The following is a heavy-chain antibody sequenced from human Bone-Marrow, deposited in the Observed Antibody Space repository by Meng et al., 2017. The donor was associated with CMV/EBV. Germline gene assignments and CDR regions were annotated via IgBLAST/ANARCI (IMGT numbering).Heavy chain of an antibody. CDR1: GFTFSSYA. J-gene: IGHJ6*02. Sequence: GESLKISCAASGFTFSSYAMHWVRQAPGKGLEWVAVISYDGSNKYYADSVKGRFTISRDDSKNTAYLQMNSLKTEDTAVYYCTRPFSGSYYYYGMDVWGQGTTVTVSS. V-gene: IGHV3-30*04. CDR3: TRPFSGSYYYYGMDV. CDR2: ISYDGSNK. D-gene: IGHD1-26*01.